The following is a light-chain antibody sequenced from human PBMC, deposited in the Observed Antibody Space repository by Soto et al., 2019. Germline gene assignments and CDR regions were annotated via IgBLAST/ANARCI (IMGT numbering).Light chain of an antibody. V-gene: IGKV3-20*01. CDR2: GAS. J-gene: IGKJ1*01. Sequence: EIVLTQSPGTLSLSPGERATLSCRAGQTVSGTFLAWYQQKPGQPPRLLIYGASSRATGIPDRFTGGGSGTEFTLTISRLEPEDFAMYYCPQYGGSPQGTFGQWTRVEIK. CDR3: PQYGGSPQGT. CDR1: QTVSGTF.